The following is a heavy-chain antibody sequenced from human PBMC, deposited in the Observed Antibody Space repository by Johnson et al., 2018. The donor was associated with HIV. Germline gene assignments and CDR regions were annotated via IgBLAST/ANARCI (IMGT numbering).Heavy chain of an antibody. CDR1: GFTFSSYA. CDR2: ISYDGSNN. CDR3: ARVGISWSWRDAFDI. J-gene: IGHJ3*02. Sequence: QVQLVESGGGLVQPGRSLRLSCAASGFTFSSYAMHWVRQAPGKGLEWVAVISYDGSNNYYADPVKGRFTISRDNSKNTLYLQMNSLRAEDTAVYYCARVGISWSWRDAFDIWGQGTMVTVSS. V-gene: IGHV3-30*04. D-gene: IGHD3-3*01.